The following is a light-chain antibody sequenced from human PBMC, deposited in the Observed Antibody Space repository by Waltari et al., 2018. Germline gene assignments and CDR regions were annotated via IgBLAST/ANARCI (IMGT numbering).Light chain of an antibody. V-gene: IGLV2-14*01. CDR2: EVS. CDR1: SSDVGGYHY. Sequence: QSALTKPASVSGSPGQSITISCTGTSSDVGGYHYVSWYQQHPGKAPKLMIYEVSNRPSGVSNRFSGSKSGNTASLTISGLQAEDEADYYCSSYTSSSTVVFGGGTKLTVL. CDR3: SSYTSSSTVV. J-gene: IGLJ2*01.